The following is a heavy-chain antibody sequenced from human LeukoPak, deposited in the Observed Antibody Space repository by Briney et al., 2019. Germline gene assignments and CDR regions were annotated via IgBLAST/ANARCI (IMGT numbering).Heavy chain of an antibody. CDR2: IYTSGST. CDR3: AREGGGYSYGYLTYYYYMDV. D-gene: IGHD5-18*01. CDR1: GDSISSYY. V-gene: IGHV4-4*07. J-gene: IGHJ6*03. Sequence: SETLSLTCTVSGDSISSYYWSWIRQPAGKGLEWIGRIYTSGSTNYNPSLKSRVTISVDTSKNQFSLKLSSVTAADTAVYYCAREGGGYSYGYLTYYYYMDVWGKGTTVTVSS.